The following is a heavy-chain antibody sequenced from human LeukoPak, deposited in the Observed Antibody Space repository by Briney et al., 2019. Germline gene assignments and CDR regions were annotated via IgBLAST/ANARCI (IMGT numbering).Heavy chain of an antibody. Sequence: GGSLRLSCAASGFTFSSYGMHWVRQAPGKGLEWVAFIRYDGSNKYYADSVKGRFTISRDNSKNTLYLQMNSLRAEDTAVYYCAKDPRGVAIFGVVIPWFDPWGPRTLVTVSS. V-gene: IGHV3-30*02. CDR1: GFTFSSYG. D-gene: IGHD3-3*01. J-gene: IGHJ5*02. CDR3: AKDPRGVAIFGVVIPWFDP. CDR2: IRYDGSNK.